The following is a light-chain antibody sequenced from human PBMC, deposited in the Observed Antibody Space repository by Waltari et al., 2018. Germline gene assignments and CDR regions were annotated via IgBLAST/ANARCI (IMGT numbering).Light chain of an antibody. V-gene: IGKV3-15*01. Sequence: EIVMTQSPATLSVSPGERATLSCRASQSVSSYLAWYQQKPGQAPRLLIYGASSRATGIPARFSGSGSGTEFTLTISSLQSEDFAVYYCQQYDNWPLTFGGGTKVEIK. CDR2: GAS. J-gene: IGKJ4*01. CDR1: QSVSSY. CDR3: QQYDNWPLT.